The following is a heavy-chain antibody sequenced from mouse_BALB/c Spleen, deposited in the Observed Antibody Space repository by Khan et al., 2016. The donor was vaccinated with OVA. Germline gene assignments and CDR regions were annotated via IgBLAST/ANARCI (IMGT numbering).Heavy chain of an antibody. CDR3: ARWNYYGSSSWFGY. CDR1: GYTFSSYW. D-gene: IGHD1-1*01. V-gene: IGHV1-9*01. Sequence: QVHVKQSGAELMKPGASVKISCKATGYTFSSYWIEWVKQRPGHGLEWIGEILPGSGSNNYNEKFKGKATFTADTSSNTAYMQLSSLTSEDSAVYYCARWNYYGSSSWFGYWGQGTLVTVS. CDR2: ILPGSGSN. J-gene: IGHJ3*01.